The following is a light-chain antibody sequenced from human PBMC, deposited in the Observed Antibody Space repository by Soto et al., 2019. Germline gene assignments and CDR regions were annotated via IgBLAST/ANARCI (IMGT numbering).Light chain of an antibody. Sequence: EIEMTQSPATLSVSPGERATLSCRASQSVSSNLAWYQQKPGQAPKLLIYGASTRATGIPARFSGSGSGTEFTLTISSLQSEDFAVYYCQQYNNWPPVTFGQGTRLEIK. CDR1: QSVSSN. CDR2: GAS. J-gene: IGKJ5*01. V-gene: IGKV3-15*01. CDR3: QQYNNWPPVT.